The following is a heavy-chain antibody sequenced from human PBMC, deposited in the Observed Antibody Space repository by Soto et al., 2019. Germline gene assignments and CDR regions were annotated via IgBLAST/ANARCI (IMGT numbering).Heavy chain of an antibody. V-gene: IGHV4-59*01. CDR3: ARGLRFLEWTYYYYMDV. CDR2: IYYSGST. Sequence: SETLSLTCTVSGGSISSYYWSWIRQPPGKGLEWIGYIYYSGSTNYNPSLKSRVTISVDTSKNQFSLKLSSVTAADTAVYYCARGLRFLEWTYYYYMDVWGKGTTVTVSS. CDR1: GGSISSYY. J-gene: IGHJ6*03. D-gene: IGHD3-3*01.